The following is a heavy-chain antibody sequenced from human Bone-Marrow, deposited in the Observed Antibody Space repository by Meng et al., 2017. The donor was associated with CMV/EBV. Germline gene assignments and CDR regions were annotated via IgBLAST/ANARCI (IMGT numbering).Heavy chain of an antibody. CDR3: AREPAGYCSSTSCYKSGDAFDI. CDR1: GGSFSGYY. Sequence: GSLRLSCAVYGGSFSGYYWSWIRQPPGKGLEWIGEINHSGSTNYNPSLKSRVTISVDTSKNQFSLKLSSVTAADTAVYYCAREPAGYCSSTSCYKSGDAFDIWGQGTRVTGSS. CDR2: INHSGST. D-gene: IGHD2-2*02. J-gene: IGHJ3*02. V-gene: IGHV4-34*01.